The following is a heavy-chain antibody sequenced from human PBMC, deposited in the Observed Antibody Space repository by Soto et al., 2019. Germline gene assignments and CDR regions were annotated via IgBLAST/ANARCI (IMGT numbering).Heavy chain of an antibody. CDR1: GFSVRTYT. CDR3: VRGMNPLF. V-gene: IGHV3-21*06. Sequence: GSLLLGCSASGFSVRTYTVNWVRQAPGKGLEWVSSISISSSDRYYADSVRGRFTISRDNAKNELYLQMNSLRADDTAVYFCVRGMNPLFGGQGTLVTVYS. CDR2: ISISSSDR. J-gene: IGHJ4*01.